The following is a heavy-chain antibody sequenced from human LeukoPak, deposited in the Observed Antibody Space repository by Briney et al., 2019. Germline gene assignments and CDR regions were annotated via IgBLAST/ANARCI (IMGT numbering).Heavy chain of an antibody. Sequence: PGGSLRLSCAASGFTFSSYWMHWVRQAPGKGLVWVSRINGDGSSTNYADSVRGRFTISRDNAKNTLYLQMNSLRAEDTAVFYCARDPYSGYDRYLDVWGQGTTVTVSS. D-gene: IGHD5-12*01. CDR3: ARDPYSGYDRYLDV. J-gene: IGHJ6*02. CDR2: INGDGSST. CDR1: GFTFSSYW. V-gene: IGHV3-74*01.